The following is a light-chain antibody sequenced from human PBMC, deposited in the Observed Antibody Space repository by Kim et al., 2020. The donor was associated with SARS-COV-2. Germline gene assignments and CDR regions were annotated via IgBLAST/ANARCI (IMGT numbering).Light chain of an antibody. V-gene: IGKV1-NL1*01. Sequence: ASIGDRVTNTCRASLDISNSLAWYQQRPGKAPTLLVYDAYRLENGVPSRFSGSGSGTDYTLTITSLQPEDFATYYCQQYYSGLMYTFGQGTKLEI. J-gene: IGKJ2*01. CDR3: QQYYSGLMYT. CDR2: DAY. CDR1: LDISNS.